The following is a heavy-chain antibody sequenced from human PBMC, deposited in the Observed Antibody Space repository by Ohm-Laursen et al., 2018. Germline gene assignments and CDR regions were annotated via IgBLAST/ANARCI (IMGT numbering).Heavy chain of an antibody. CDR2: ISYDGNNK. J-gene: IGHJ4*02. CDR3: ARVGLGNYLDY. CDR1: GFTFSSHG. D-gene: IGHD1-26*01. V-gene: IGHV3-30*03. Sequence: SLRLSCAASGFTFSSHGIHWVRQAPGKGLEWVAVISYDGNNKYYADSVKGRFTISRDNSKNILYLQMGSLRSEDMAVYYCARVGLGNYLDYWGQGTLVTVSS.